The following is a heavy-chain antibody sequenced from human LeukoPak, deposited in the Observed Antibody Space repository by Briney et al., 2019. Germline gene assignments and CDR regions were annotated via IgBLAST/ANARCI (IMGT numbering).Heavy chain of an antibody. D-gene: IGHD4-17*01. CDR1: GFTFRNHA. V-gene: IGHV3-21*01. CDR2: VGGGGGDT. J-gene: IGHJ6*02. Sequence: PGGSLRLSCAASGFTFRNHAMNWVRQAPGKGLEWVSTVGGGGGDTYYADSVKGRFTISRDNAKNSLYLQMNSLRAEDTAVYYCAIYGDANYYYYGMDVWGQGTTVTVSS. CDR3: AIYGDANYYYYGMDV.